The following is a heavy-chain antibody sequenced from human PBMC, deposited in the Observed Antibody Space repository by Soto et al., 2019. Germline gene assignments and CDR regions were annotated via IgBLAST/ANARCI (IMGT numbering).Heavy chain of an antibody. Sequence: SETLSLTCAVYGGSFSVYYRSWIRHPPGKGLEWIGEINHSGSTNYNPSLKSRVTISVDTSKNQFSLKLSSVTAADTAVYYCARDLSTDSSGYYPFDYWGQGTLVTVSS. V-gene: IGHV4-34*01. CDR2: INHSGST. J-gene: IGHJ4*02. CDR3: ARDLSTDSSGYYPFDY. CDR1: GGSFSVYY. D-gene: IGHD3-22*01.